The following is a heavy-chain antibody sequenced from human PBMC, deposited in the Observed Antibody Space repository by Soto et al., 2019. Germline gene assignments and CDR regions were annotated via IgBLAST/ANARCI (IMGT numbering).Heavy chain of an antibody. J-gene: IGHJ4*02. CDR2: ISYDGSNK. D-gene: IGHD4-4*01. Sequence: QVQLVESGGGVVQPGRSLRLSCAASGFTFSSYAMHWVRQAPGKGLEWVAVISYDGSNKYYADSVKGRFTISRDNSKNTLYLQMNSLRAEDTAVYYCARDLLTTSVNDFDYWGQGTLVTVSS. CDR3: ARDLLTTSVNDFDY. CDR1: GFTFSSYA. V-gene: IGHV3-30-3*01.